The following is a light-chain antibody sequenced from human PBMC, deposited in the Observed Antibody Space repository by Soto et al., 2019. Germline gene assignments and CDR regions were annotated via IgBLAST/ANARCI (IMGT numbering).Light chain of an antibody. V-gene: IGKV3-15*01. CDR3: LQYDTWPPGT. CDR2: DAS. Sequence: IFMTQSPATLSVSPGGRATLSCRASEDVSSKLAWYQQKPGLPPRLVIYDASTRATGIPGRFSGSGSGKDFTLTISGLQSEVFAIYYCLQYDTWPPGTFGQGTKVEI. J-gene: IGKJ1*01. CDR1: EDVSSK.